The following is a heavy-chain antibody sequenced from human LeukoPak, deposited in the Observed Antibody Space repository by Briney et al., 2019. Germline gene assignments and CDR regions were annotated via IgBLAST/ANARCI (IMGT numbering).Heavy chain of an antibody. J-gene: IGHJ6*02. V-gene: IGHV3-7*01. CDR1: GFMFSDSW. D-gene: IGHD3-16*01. CDR2: IDKDGSEK. CDR3: ATYTNWVAGDV. Sequence: GGSLRLSCVASGFMFSDSWMSWVRQAPGKGLEWVADIDKDGSEKDYVDSVSGRFTISRDNAKNSVYLQMDSLRAEDAAVYYCATYTNWVAGDVWGQGTTVSVSS.